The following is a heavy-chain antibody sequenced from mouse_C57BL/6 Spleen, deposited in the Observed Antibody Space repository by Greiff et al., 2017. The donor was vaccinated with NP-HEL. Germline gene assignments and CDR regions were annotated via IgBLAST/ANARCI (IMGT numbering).Heavy chain of an antibody. V-gene: IGHV5-4*01. D-gene: IGHD1-1*02. CDR2: ISDGGSYT. CDR1: GFTFSSYA. Sequence: DVMLVESGGGLVKPGGSLKLSCAASGFTFSSYAMSWVRQTPEKRLEWVATISDGGSYTYYPDNVKGRFTISRDNAKNNLYLQMSHLKSEDTAMYYCARDPLHYAMDYWGQGTTLTVSS. CDR3: ARDPLHYAMDY. J-gene: IGHJ2*01.